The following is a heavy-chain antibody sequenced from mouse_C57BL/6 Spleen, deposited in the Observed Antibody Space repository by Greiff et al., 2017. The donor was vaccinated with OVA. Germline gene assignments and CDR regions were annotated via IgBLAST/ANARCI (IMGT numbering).Heavy chain of an antibody. V-gene: IGHV2-2*01. Sequence: VQLQQSGPGLVQPSQSLSITCTVSGFSLTSYGVHWVRQSPGKGLEWLGVIWSGGSTDYNAAFISRLSISKDNSKSQVFFKMNSLQADDTAIYYCARKADYDYGFAYWGQGTLVTVSA. CDR3: ARKADYDYGFAY. D-gene: IGHD2-4*01. CDR2: IWSGGST. CDR1: GFSLTSYG. J-gene: IGHJ3*01.